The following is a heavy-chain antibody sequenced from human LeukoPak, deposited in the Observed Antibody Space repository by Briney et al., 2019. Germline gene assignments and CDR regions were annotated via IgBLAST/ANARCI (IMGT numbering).Heavy chain of an antibody. CDR2: ISGSGGST. V-gene: IGHV3-23*01. CDR3: AKDTRWEPPNFDY. D-gene: IGHD1-26*01. J-gene: IGHJ4*02. CDR1: GFTFSSYA. Sequence: LSGGSLRLSCAASGFTFSSYAMSWVRQAPGKGLEWVSAISGSGGSTYYADSVKGRFTISRDNSKNTLYLQMNSLRAEDTAEYYCAKDTRWEPPNFDYRGQGTLVTVSS.